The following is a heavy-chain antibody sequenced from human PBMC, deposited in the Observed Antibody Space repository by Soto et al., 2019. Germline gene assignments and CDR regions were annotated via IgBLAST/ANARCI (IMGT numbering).Heavy chain of an antibody. V-gene: IGHV3-21*01. J-gene: IGHJ4*02. CDR1: RFTFSSFS. CDR2: ISSSSSYI. D-gene: IGHD2-15*01. Sequence: PGGSLRLSCAASRFTFSSFSMNWVRQAPGRGLEWVSSISSSSSYIYYADSVKGRFTISRDNAKNSLYLQMNSLRAEDTAVYYCARDVVVVAVELEYYFDYWGQGTLVTVSS. CDR3: ARDVVVVAVELEYYFDY.